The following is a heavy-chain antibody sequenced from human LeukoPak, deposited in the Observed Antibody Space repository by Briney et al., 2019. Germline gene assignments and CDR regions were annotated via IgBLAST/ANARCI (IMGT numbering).Heavy chain of an antibody. Sequence: SQTLSLTCTVSGGSISSGSYYWSWIRQPAGKGLEWIGRIYTSGSTNYNPSLKSRVTISVDTSKNQFSLKLSSVTAADTAVYYCASTRHDFWSGYYGNFDYWGQGTLVTVSS. CDR1: GGSISSGSYY. J-gene: IGHJ4*02. CDR2: IYTSGST. D-gene: IGHD3-3*01. CDR3: ASTRHDFWSGYYGNFDY. V-gene: IGHV4-61*02.